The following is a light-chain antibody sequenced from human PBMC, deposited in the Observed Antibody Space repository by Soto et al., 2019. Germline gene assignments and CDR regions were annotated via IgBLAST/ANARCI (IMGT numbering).Light chain of an antibody. J-gene: IGLJ2*01. CDR3: SSYTGSSTPLV. CDR2: DVS. V-gene: IGLV2-14*01. Sequence: QSALTQPASVSGSPGQSITISCTGTSSDVGGYNYVSWYQQHQGKAPKLMIYDVSNRPSGVSNRFSGSKSGNTASLTISGLQAEDEADYYCSSYTGSSTPLVFGGGTQLTVL. CDR1: SSDVGGYNY.